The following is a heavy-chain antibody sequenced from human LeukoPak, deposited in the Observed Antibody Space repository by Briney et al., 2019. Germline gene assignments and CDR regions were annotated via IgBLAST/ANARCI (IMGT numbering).Heavy chain of an antibody. CDR3: ARWGYYGGNNHGYDY. D-gene: IGHD3-10*01. CDR1: GYSFTVYW. J-gene: IGHJ4*02. Sequence: GESLKISCTGSGYSFTVYWIAWVRQMPGKGLEWMGIIYPGDSDTRYSPSFQGQVIISADKSISTTYLQWSSLKASDTAMYYCARWGYYGGNNHGYDYWGQGTLVTVSS. V-gene: IGHV5-51*01. CDR2: IYPGDSDT.